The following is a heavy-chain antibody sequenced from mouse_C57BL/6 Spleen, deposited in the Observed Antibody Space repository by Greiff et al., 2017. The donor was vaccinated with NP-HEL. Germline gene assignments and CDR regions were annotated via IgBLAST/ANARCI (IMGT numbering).Heavy chain of an antibody. CDR2: IDPENGDT. CDR3: TTRRAGY. V-gene: IGHV14-4*01. D-gene: IGHD3-1*01. CDR1: GFNIKDDY. J-gene: IGHJ2*01. Sequence: EVQLQQSGAELVRPGASVKLSCTASGFNIKDDYMHWVKQRPEQGLEWIGWIDPENGDTEYASKFQGKATITADTSSNTAYLQLSSLTSEDTAVYYCTTRRAGYWGKGTTLTVSS.